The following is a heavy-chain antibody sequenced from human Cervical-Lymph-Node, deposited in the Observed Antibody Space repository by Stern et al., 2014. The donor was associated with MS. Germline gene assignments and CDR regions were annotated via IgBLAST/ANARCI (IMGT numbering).Heavy chain of an antibody. CDR3: ARNTRDY. CDR2: IHPNSGGQ. Sequence: VQLVESGAEVKRPGASVRVSCKASGDTFTDYYIHWVRQAPGQGLEWMGRIHPNSGGQNYAQNFQGRVTMTTDPSITTAYMELSSLRSDDTAVYYCARNTRDYWGQGTLVTVSS. CDR1: GDTFTDYY. J-gene: IGHJ4*02. V-gene: IGHV1-2*06.